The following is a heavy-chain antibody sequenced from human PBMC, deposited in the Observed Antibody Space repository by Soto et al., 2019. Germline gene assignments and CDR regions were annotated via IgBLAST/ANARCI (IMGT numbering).Heavy chain of an antibody. CDR3: ARERTVVTLLDYYYYGMDV. CDR1: GGTFSSYA. V-gene: IGHV1-69*01. D-gene: IGHD2-15*01. Sequence: QVQLVQSGAEVKKPVSSVKVSCKASGGTFSSYAISWVRQAPGQGLEWMGGIIPIFGTANYAQKFQGRVTITADESTSTAYMELSSLSSEDTAVYYCARERTVVTLLDYYYYGMDVWGQGTTVTVSS. CDR2: IIPIFGTA. J-gene: IGHJ6*02.